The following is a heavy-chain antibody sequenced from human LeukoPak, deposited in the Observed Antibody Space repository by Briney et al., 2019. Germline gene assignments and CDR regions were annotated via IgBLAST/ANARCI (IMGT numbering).Heavy chain of an antibody. J-gene: IGHJ3*02. D-gene: IGHD3-22*01. Sequence: ASVKVSCKASGYSFDRYGISWVRQAPGQGLEWLGWIGAFNGNTNYTQNLQGRVTMTADTSTTTAYMELRSLSSDDTAVYYCARDFLSYDGSENHFEDTFDIWGQGTMVTVSS. CDR3: ARDFLSYDGSENHFEDTFDI. CDR1: GYSFDRYG. V-gene: IGHV1-18*01. CDR2: IGAFNGNT.